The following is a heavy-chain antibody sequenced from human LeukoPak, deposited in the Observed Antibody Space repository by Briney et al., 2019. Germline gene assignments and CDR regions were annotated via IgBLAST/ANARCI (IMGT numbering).Heavy chain of an antibody. J-gene: IGHJ4*02. Sequence: SGGSLRLSCAASGFTFSSYAMHWVRQAPGKGLEWVAVISYDGSNKYYADSVKGRFIISRDNSKNTLYLQMNSLRAEDTAVYYCARDGYYYDSSGYFDYWGQGTLVTVSS. V-gene: IGHV3-30*04. CDR3: ARDGYYYDSSGYFDY. CDR2: ISYDGSNK. CDR1: GFTFSSYA. D-gene: IGHD3-22*01.